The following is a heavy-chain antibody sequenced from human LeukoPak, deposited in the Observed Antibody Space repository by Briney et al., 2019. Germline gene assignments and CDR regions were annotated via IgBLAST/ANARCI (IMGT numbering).Heavy chain of an antibody. CDR1: GYIFSNNA. Sequence: ASVKVSCKASGYIFSNNAIQWVRQGPGKRLEWMGWIDANSGKTKYSQNFQGRLTITRDSSASTAYMELTGLRSEDTALYFCARGRWTATATTYYLDSWGQGTLVTVSS. CDR2: IDANSGKT. CDR3: ARGRWTATATTYYLDS. J-gene: IGHJ4*02. V-gene: IGHV1-3*01. D-gene: IGHD2-21*02.